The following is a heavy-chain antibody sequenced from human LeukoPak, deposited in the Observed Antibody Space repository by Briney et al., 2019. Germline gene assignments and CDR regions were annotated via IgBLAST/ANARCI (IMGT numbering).Heavy chain of an antibody. V-gene: IGHV4-61*01. CDR3: ARDRHYYDSSGYYAYFDY. J-gene: IGHJ4*02. D-gene: IGHD3-22*01. CDR2: IYYSGST. Sequence: SETLSLTCTVSGVSVSSGSYYWSWIRQPPGKGLEWIGYIYYSGSTNYNPSLKSRVTISVDTSKNQFSLKLSSVTAADTAVYYCARDRHYYDSSGYYAYFDYWGQGTLVTVSS. CDR1: GVSVSSGSYY.